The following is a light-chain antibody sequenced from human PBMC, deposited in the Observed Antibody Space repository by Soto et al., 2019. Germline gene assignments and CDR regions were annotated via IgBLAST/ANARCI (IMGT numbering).Light chain of an antibody. Sequence: DIPLTQSPSSLSASVGDRVTITCRASQSISSYLNWYQQKPGKAPKLLIYAASSLQSGVPSRFSGSGSGTDFTLTISSLQPEDFATYYCQQSYSTPLTFGGGGKVDNK. V-gene: IGKV1-39*01. CDR1: QSISSY. CDR2: AAS. J-gene: IGKJ4*01. CDR3: QQSYSTPLT.